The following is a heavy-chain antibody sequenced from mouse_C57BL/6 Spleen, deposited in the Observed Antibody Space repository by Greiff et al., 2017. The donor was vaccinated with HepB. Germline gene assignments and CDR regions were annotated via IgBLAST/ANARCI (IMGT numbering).Heavy chain of an antibody. V-gene: IGHV1-5*01. J-gene: IGHJ2*01. CDR2: IYPGNSDT. CDR3: TSEAQATVFDY. Sequence: VQLQQSGTVLARPGASVKMSCKTSGYTFTSYWMHWVKQRPGQGLEWIGAIYPGNSDTSYNQKFKGKAKLTAVTSASTAYMELSSLTNEDSAVYYCTSEAQATVFDYWGQGTTLTVSS. CDR1: GYTFTSYW. D-gene: IGHD3-2*02.